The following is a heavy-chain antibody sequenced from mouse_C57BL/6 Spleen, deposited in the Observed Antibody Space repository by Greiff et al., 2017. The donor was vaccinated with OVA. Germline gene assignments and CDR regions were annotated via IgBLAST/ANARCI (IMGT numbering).Heavy chain of an antibody. CDR2: ISDGGSYT. V-gene: IGHV5-4*01. D-gene: IGHD4-1*01. CDR1: GFTFSSYA. Sequence: DVQLVESGGGLVKPGGSLKLSCAASGFTFSSYAMSWVRQTPEKRLEWVATISDGGSYTYYPDNVKGRFTISRDNAKNNLYLQMSHLKSEDTAMYYCARDLGRGYFDVWGTGTTVTVSS. J-gene: IGHJ1*03. CDR3: ARDLGRGYFDV.